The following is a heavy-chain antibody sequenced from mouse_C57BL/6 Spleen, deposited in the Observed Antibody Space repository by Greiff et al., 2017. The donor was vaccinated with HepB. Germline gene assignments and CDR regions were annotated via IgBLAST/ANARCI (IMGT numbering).Heavy chain of an antibody. Sequence: QVQLQQPGAELVMPGASVKLSCKASGYTFTSYWMHWVKQRPGQGLEWIGEIDPSDSYTNYNQKFKGKSTLTVDKSSSTAYMQLSSLTSEDSAVYYCARADYDYVDVWGTGTTVTVSS. J-gene: IGHJ1*03. CDR1: GYTFTSYW. V-gene: IGHV1-69*01. D-gene: IGHD2-4*01. CDR2: IDPSDSYT. CDR3: ARADYDYVDV.